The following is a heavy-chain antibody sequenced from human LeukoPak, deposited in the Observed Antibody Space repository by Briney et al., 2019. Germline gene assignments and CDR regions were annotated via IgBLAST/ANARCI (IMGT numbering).Heavy chain of an antibody. V-gene: IGHV3-30*03. CDR1: GFIFSSYG. CDR3: VRRFVY. Sequence: QPGRSLRLSCAASGFIFSSYGMHWVRQAPGKGLEWVAVISSDGSNKYYADSVKGRFIISRENAKNSLYLQLNSLRVEDTALYYCVRRFVYWGQGTLVTVSS. J-gene: IGHJ4*02. CDR2: ISSDGSNK.